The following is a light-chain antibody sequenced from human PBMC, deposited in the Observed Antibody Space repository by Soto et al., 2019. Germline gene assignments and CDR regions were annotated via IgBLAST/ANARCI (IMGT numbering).Light chain of an antibody. CDR3: SSYTGSSTLV. V-gene: IGLV2-14*01. Sequence: QSALTQPASVSGSPGQSITISCTGTSSDFGDYDYVSWYLQHPGKAPKLMIYEVSNRPSGVPNRFSGSKSGNTASLTISGLQAEDEADYYCSSYTGSSTLVFGTGTKLTVL. J-gene: IGLJ1*01. CDR2: EVS. CDR1: SSDFGDYDY.